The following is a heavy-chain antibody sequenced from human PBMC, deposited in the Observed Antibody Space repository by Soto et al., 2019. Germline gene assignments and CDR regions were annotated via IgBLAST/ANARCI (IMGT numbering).Heavy chain of an antibody. CDR1: GGSISSSSYY. Sequence: SETLSLTCTVSGGSISSSSYYWGWIRQPPGKGLEWIGSIYYSGSTYYNPSLKSRVTISVDTSKNQFSLKLSSVTAADTAVYYCARVRITMVRGVIKPPDYYYYYYGMDVWGQGTTVTVSS. J-gene: IGHJ6*02. D-gene: IGHD3-10*01. CDR3: ARVRITMVRGVIKPPDYYYYYYGMDV. CDR2: IYYSGST. V-gene: IGHV4-39*01.